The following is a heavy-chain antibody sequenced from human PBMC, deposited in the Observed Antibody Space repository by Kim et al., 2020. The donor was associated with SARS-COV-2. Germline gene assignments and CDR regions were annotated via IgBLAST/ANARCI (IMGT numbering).Heavy chain of an antibody. CDR3: ARLEWELLRGLGY. J-gene: IGHJ4*02. V-gene: IGHV4-39*01. D-gene: IGHD1-26*01. Sequence: SETLSLTCTVSGGSISSSSYYWGWIRQPPGKGLEWIGSIYYSGSTYYNPSLKSRVTISVDTSKNQFSLKLSSVTAADTAVYYCARLEWELLRGLGYWGQGTLVTVSS. CDR1: GGSISSSSYY. CDR2: IYYSGST.